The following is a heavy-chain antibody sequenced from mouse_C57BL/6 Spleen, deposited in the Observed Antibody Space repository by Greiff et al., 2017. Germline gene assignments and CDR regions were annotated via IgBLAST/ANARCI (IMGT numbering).Heavy chain of an antibody. Sequence: QVQLQQSGPELVKPGASVTISCKASGYAFSSSWMNWVKQRPGKGLEWIGRIYPGDGDTNYNGTFKGKATLTADKSSSTAYMQLSSLTSEDSAVYFCARWGTTVVAPWGQGTSLTVSS. CDR1: GYAFSSSW. D-gene: IGHD1-1*01. CDR2: IYPGDGDT. J-gene: IGHJ2*02. CDR3: ARWGTTVVAP. V-gene: IGHV1-82*01.